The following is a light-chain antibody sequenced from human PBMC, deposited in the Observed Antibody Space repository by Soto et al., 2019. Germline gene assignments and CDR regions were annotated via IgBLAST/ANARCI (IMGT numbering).Light chain of an antibody. V-gene: IGKV3-15*01. CDR2: GAF. Sequence: EIVMTQSPATLSVSPGERATLSCRASQSVSSNLAWYQQKPGQAPRLLIYGAFTRATGIPARFSGSGSGTEFTLTISSLQSEDFAVYYCHQYNNWPPLTFGGGTKVEIK. J-gene: IGKJ4*01. CDR3: HQYNNWPPLT. CDR1: QSVSSN.